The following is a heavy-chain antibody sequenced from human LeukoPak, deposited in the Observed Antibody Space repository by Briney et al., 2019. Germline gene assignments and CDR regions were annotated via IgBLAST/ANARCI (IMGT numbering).Heavy chain of an antibody. CDR2: INHSGST. CDR1: GGSFSGYY. CDR3: VLYSSGRGVYGMDV. Sequence: SETLSLTCAVYGGSFSGYYWSWIRQPPGKGLEWIGEINHSGSTNYNPSLKSRVTISVDTSKNQFSLKLSSVTAADTAVYYCVLYSSGRGVYGMDVWSQGTTVTVSS. J-gene: IGHJ6*02. V-gene: IGHV4-34*01. D-gene: IGHD6-19*01.